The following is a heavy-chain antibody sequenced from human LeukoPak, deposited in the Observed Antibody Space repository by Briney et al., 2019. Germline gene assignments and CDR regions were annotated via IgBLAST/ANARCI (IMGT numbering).Heavy chain of an antibody. CDR1: GFTFSNYW. CDR3: ARTLAPYYDFWSGSFDY. V-gene: IGHV3-74*01. D-gene: IGHD3-3*01. CDR2: IKPDGSST. Sequence: GGSLRLSCAASGFTFSNYWMHWVRQAPGKGLVWVSRIKPDGSSTSYADSVKGRFTISRDNAKNSLYLQMNSLRAEDTAVYYCARTLAPYYDFWSGSFDYWGQGTLVTVSS. J-gene: IGHJ4*02.